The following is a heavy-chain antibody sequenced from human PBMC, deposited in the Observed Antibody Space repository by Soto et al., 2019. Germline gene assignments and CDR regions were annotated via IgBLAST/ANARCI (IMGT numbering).Heavy chain of an antibody. Sequence: QVQLVESGGGVVQPGRSLRLSCAASGFTFSSYGMHWVRQAPGKGLEWVAVISYDGSNKYYADSVKGRFTISRDNSKNTLYLQMNTLRAEDTAVYYCATFCFGAPSLAYWGQGTLVTLPS. J-gene: IGHJ4*02. CDR2: ISYDGSNK. D-gene: IGHD3-10*01. CDR1: GFTFSSYG. V-gene: IGHV3-30*03. CDR3: ATFCFGAPSLAY.